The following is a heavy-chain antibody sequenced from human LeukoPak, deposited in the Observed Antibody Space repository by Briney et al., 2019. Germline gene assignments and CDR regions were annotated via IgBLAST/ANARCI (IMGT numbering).Heavy chain of an antibody. CDR1: GFTFSSYS. V-gene: IGHV3-21*01. J-gene: IGHJ4*02. Sequence: GGSLRLSCAASGFTFSSYSMNWVRQAPGKGLEWVSSISSSSSYIYYADSVKGRFTISRDDAKNSLYLQMNSLRAEDTAVYYCARAVVPAAIDYWGQGTLVTVSS. CDR3: ARAVVPAAIDY. D-gene: IGHD2-2*01. CDR2: ISSSSSYI.